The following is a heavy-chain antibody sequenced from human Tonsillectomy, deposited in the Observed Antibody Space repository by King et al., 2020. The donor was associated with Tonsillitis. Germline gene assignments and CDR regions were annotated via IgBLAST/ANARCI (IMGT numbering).Heavy chain of an antibody. J-gene: IGHJ4*02. D-gene: IGHD6-19*01. Sequence: VQLVESGGGLVKPGGSLRLSCAASGFTFSSAWMSWVRQAPGKGLEWVGRIKNKVDGGKTDYAAPVKGRFTISRDDSKNTLYLQMNSLKTEDTAVYFCSTYAIGWYWGRGTLVTVSS. CDR1: GFTFSSAW. CDR3: STYAIGWY. V-gene: IGHV3-15*01. CDR2: IKNKVDGGKT.